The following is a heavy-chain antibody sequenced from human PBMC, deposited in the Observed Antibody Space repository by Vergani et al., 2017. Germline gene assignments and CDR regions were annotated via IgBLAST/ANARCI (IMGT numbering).Heavy chain of an antibody. CDR1: GGSISSGSYY. CDR3: ARGTRAPYYYYYYMDV. Sequence: QVQLQESGPGLVQPSQTLSLTCTVSGGSISSGSYYWSWIRQPAGKGLEWIGRIYTSGSTNYNPSLKSRVTMSVDTSKNQFSLKLSSVTAADTAVYYCARGTRAPYYYYYYMDVWGKGTTVTVSS. J-gene: IGHJ6*03. CDR2: IYTSGST. V-gene: IGHV4-61*02. D-gene: IGHD1-7*01.